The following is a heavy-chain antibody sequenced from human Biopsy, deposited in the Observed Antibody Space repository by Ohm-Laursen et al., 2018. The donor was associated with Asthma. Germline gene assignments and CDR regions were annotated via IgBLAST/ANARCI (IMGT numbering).Heavy chain of an antibody. J-gene: IGHJ4*02. CDR3: ARGTIVAGIDY. D-gene: IGHD2-21*01. V-gene: IGHV4-61*01. Sequence: SETLSLTCTVSRGSVNSDKYYWSWIRQAPGKGLEWIAYVFYSGATSYNPSLKSRAALSIDTSKNQFSLRLTFLSASDTAVYYCARGTIVAGIDYWSRGTLVTVSS. CDR1: RGSVNSDKYY. CDR2: VFYSGAT.